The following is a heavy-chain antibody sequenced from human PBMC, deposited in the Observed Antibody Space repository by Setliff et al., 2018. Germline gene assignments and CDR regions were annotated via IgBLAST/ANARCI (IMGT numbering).Heavy chain of an antibody. CDR3: ARDTSTRSAASDPSFNFDF. Sequence: GASVKVSCKASGYTFTDYGISWVRQAPGQGLEWMGWISPYTGNTFYAPQFQGRVIMTTDTSAKTAYMDLRSLRSDDTAVYYCARDTSTRSAASDPSFNFDFWGQGSLVTVSS. D-gene: IGHD5-12*01. J-gene: IGHJ4*02. CDR1: GYTFTDYG. CDR2: ISPYTGNT. V-gene: IGHV1-18*01.